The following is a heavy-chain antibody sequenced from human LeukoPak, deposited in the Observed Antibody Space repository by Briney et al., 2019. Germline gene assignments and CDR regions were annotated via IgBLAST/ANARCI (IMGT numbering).Heavy chain of an antibody. CDR3: ARVAPEGPSYFDY. V-gene: IGHV4-59*08. J-gene: IGHJ4*02. Sequence: SETLSLTCTVSGGSISSYYWSWIRQPPGKGLEWIGYIYYSGSTNYNPSLKSRVTISVDTSKNQFSLKLSSVTAADTAVYYCARVAPEGPSYFDYWGQGTLVTVSS. CDR1: GGSISSYY. CDR2: IYYSGST.